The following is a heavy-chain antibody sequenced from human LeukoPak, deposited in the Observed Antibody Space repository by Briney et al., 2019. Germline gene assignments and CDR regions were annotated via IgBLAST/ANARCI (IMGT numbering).Heavy chain of an antibody. CDR2: INHSGST. J-gene: IGHJ4*02. V-gene: IGHV4-34*01. CDR3: ARGEHDYGGNSDY. D-gene: IGHD4-23*01. CDR1: GGSFSGYY. Sequence: SETLSLTCAVYGGSFSGYYWSWIRQPPGKGLGWIGEINHSGSTNYNPSLKSRVTISVDTSKNQFSLKLSSVTAADTAVYYCARGEHDYGGNSDYWGQGTLVTVSS.